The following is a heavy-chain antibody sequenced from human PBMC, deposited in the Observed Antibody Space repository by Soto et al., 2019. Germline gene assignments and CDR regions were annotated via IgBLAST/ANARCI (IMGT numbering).Heavy chain of an antibody. CDR1: GFAFSSYE. CDR2: ISSTASTI. J-gene: IGHJ6*02. CDR3: ARAAGIMTRGFHGMDV. D-gene: IGHD3-10*01. V-gene: IGHV3-48*03. Sequence: EVQLVESGGGLVQPGGSLRLSCAASGFAFSSYEMNWVRQSPGKGLEWLSYISSTASTIHYADSVKGRFTISRDNANNSVYLQMNSLTADESAVYYCARAAGIMTRGFHGMDVWGQGTTVTVSS.